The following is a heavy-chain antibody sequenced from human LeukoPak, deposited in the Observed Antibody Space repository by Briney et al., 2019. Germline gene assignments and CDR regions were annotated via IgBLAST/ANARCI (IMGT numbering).Heavy chain of an antibody. D-gene: IGHD6-13*01. CDR3: TRRAEGSGRQQAY. CDR2: MNPNSGNT. J-gene: IGHJ4*02. CDR1: GYTFTSYD. Sequence: ASVKGSCRASGYTFTSYDINWVRQATGQGLEWMGWMNPNSGNTGYAQKFQGRVTMTRNTSISTAYMEVSGLRSEDTAVYYCTRRAEGSGRQQAYWGQGILVTVSS. V-gene: IGHV1-8*01.